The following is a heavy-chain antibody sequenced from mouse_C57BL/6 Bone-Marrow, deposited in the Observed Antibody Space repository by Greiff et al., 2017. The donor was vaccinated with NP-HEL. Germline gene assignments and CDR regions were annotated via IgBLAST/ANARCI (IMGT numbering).Heavy chain of an antibody. CDR3: ASSIYSDYADAPFYAMDY. Sequence: DVKLVESGGGLVQPGGSLSLSCAASGFTFTDYYMSWVRQPPGKALEWLGFIRNKANGYTTEYSASVKGRFTISRDNSQSILYLQMNALRAEDSAPYYCASSIYSDYADAPFYAMDYWGQGTSVTVSS. CDR2: IRNKANGYTT. CDR1: GFTFTDYY. J-gene: IGHJ4*01. D-gene: IGHD2-4*01. V-gene: IGHV7-3*01.